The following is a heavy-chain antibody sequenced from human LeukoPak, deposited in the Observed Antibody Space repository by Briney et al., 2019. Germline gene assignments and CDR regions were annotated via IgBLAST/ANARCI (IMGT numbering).Heavy chain of an antibody. D-gene: IGHD4-17*01. CDR2: VSDGGRT. Sequence: PSETLSLTCSVSGGSITSYYWSWIRQPPGKGLEWIGHVSDGGRTNYSPSLRSRVSISVDTSKNQFSLKLNSATAADTAVYYCARLIHGDSDDYWGQGTLVTVSS. CDR1: GGSITSYY. CDR3: ARLIHGDSDDY. V-gene: IGHV4-59*08. J-gene: IGHJ4*02.